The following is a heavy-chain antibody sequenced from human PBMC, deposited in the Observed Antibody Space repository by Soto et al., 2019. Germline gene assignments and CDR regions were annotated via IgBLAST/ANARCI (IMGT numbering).Heavy chain of an antibody. J-gene: IGHJ4*02. D-gene: IGHD3-22*01. V-gene: IGHV4-59*01. CDR2: IYYGGGT. CDR3: ASQYYYDSSGSQTFDY. Sequence: SETLSLTCTVSGCSISSYYWNWIRQPPGKGLEWIGDIYYGGGTNYNPSLKSRVTLSVDTSKDQFSLKLSSVTAADTAVYYCASQYYYDSSGSQTFDYWGQGTQVTVSS. CDR1: GCSISSYY.